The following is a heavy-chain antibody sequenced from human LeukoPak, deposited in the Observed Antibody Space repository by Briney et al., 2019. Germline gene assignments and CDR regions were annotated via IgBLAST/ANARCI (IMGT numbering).Heavy chain of an antibody. Sequence: PGGSLRLSCAASGFTFTSYWIGWVRQMPGKGLEWMGIIYPSDSDTRYSPSFQGQVTISADKSISTAYLQWSSLKAADTAIYYCARRRRVVSGSDPFDYWGQGTLVTVSS. CDR2: IYPSDSDT. CDR1: GFTFTSYW. D-gene: IGHD5-12*01. V-gene: IGHV5-51*01. J-gene: IGHJ4*02. CDR3: ARRRRVVSGSDPFDY.